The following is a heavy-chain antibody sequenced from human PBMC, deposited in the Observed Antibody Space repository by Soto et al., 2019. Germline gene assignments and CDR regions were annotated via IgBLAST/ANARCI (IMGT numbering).Heavy chain of an antibody. CDR1: GYTFTSYA. Sequence: ASVKVSCKASGYTFTSYAMHWVRQAPGQRLEWMGWINAGNGKTKYSQKFQGRVTITRDTSASTAYMELSSLRSEDTAVYYCARVTGYSSGWYFDYWGQGTLVTVSS. CDR2: INAGNGKT. V-gene: IGHV1-3*01. D-gene: IGHD6-19*01. CDR3: ARVTGYSSGWYFDY. J-gene: IGHJ4*02.